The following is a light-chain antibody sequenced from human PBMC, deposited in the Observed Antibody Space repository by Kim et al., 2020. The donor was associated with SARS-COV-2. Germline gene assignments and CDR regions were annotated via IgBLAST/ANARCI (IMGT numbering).Light chain of an antibody. CDR1: QDISRY. Sequence: DIQMTQSPSSLSASVGDRVTITCRASQDISRYLNWYQQKPGKAPKLLIYKASTLESGVPSRFSGSGSGTEFTLTITGLQPDDFATYYCQQYDTYWRFGQGTKVDIK. J-gene: IGKJ1*01. V-gene: IGKV1-5*03. CDR2: KAS. CDR3: QQYDTYWR.